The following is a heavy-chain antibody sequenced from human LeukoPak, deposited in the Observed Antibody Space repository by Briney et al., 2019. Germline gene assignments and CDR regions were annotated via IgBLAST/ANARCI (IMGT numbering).Heavy chain of an antibody. D-gene: IGHD3-22*01. CDR2: IYPGDSDT. V-gene: IGHV5-51*01. CDR3: ARHSWRHYYDSSGYSAIDY. CDR1: GYSFTSNW. Sequence: GESLKISCKGSGYSFTSNWIGWVRQMPGKGLEWMGIIYPGDSDTKYSPSFQGQVTISADKSIITAYLQWSSPKASDTAMYYCARHSWRHYYDSSGYSAIDYWGQGTLVTVSS. J-gene: IGHJ4*02.